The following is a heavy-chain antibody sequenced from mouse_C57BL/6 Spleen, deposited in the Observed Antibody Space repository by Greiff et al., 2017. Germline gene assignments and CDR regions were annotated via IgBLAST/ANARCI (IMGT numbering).Heavy chain of an antibody. CDR1: GYTFTSYW. J-gene: IGHJ2*01. V-gene: IGHV1-50*01. D-gene: IGHD1-1*01. Sequence: QVQLQQPGAELVKPGASVKLSCKASGYTFTSYWMQWVKQRPGQGLEWIGEIDPSDSYTNYNQKFKGKATLTVDTSSSTAYMQLSSLTSEDSAVYYCASRGLVAPFDDWGQGTTLTVSS. CDR3: ASRGLVAPFDD. CDR2: IDPSDSYT.